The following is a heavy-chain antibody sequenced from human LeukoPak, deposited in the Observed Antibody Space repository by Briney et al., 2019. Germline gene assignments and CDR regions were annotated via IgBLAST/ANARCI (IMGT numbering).Heavy chain of an antibody. CDR2: ISYDGSNK. D-gene: IGHD1-14*01. V-gene: IGHV3-30*18. Sequence: GGSLRLSCAASGFTFSSYGMHWVRQAPGKGLEWVAVISYDGSNKYYADSVKGRFTISRDNSENTLYLQMNSLRAEDTAVYYCAKCEVWDYFDYWGQGTLVTVSS. CDR1: GFTFSSYG. J-gene: IGHJ4*02. CDR3: AKCEVWDYFDY.